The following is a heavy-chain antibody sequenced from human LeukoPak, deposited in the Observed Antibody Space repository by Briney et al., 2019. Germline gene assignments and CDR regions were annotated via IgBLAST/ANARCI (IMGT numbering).Heavy chain of an antibody. Sequence: SETLSLTCAVYGGSFSGYYWSWIRQPPGKGLEWLGEINHSGSTNYNPSLKSRVTISVDTSKNQFSLKLSSVTAADTAVYYCARAMVRGVIIYAQTYYFDYWGQGTLVTVSS. V-gene: IGHV4-34*01. CDR3: ARAMVRGVIIYAQTYYFDY. J-gene: IGHJ4*02. D-gene: IGHD3-10*01. CDR1: GGSFSGYY. CDR2: INHSGST.